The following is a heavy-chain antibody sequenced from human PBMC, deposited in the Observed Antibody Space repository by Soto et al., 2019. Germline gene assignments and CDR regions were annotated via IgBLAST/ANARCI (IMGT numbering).Heavy chain of an antibody. Sequence: PSETLSLTCAVSGVSISSGNWLTWFRQTPQRGLEYIGEIFHDGTANYYPSFERRVAISVDTSKNQFSLKLTSVTAADTAIYFCARLVYDTRLNYMYFDFWGQGALVTVSS. CDR2: IFHDGTA. D-gene: IGHD2-8*01. CDR1: GVSISSGNW. V-gene: IGHV4-4*02. J-gene: IGHJ4*02. CDR3: ARLVYDTRLNYMYFDF.